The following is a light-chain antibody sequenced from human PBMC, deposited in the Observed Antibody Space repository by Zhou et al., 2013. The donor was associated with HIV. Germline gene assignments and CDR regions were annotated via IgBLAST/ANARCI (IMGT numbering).Light chain of an antibody. CDR2: DTS. CDR1: QSVSSSY. CDR3: QQYNNWPGT. V-gene: IGKV3-15*01. Sequence: EIVLTQSPGTLSLSPGERATLSCRASQSVSSSYLAWYQQKSGQAPRLLIYDTSTRATGIPARFSGSGSGTEFTLTISSMQSEDFAVYYCQQYNNWPGTFGQGTKVEIK. J-gene: IGKJ1*01.